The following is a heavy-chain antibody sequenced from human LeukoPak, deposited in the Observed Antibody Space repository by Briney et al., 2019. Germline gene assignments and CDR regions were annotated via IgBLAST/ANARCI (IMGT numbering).Heavy chain of an antibody. Sequence: PSETLSLTCTVSGGSISSYYWSWIRQPPGKGLEWIGYVSYSGSTNYNPSLKSRVTISVDTSKNPFSLRVNSVTAADTAVYYCARAIYSRAWYASDIWGQGTVVTVSA. D-gene: IGHD6-19*01. CDR3: ARAIYSRAWYASDI. CDR2: VSYSGST. V-gene: IGHV4-59*01. CDR1: GGSISSYY. J-gene: IGHJ3*02.